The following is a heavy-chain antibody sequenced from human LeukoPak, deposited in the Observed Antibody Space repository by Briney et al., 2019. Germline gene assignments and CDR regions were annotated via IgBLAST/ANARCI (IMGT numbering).Heavy chain of an antibody. CDR2: ISGSGGST. Sequence: GGSLRLSCAASGFTFSSYAMSWVRQGPGKGLEWVSAISGSGGSTYYADSVKGRFTISRDNSKNTLYLQMNSLRAEDTAVYYCAKTRNGYTTEYLQHWGQGTLVTVSS. V-gene: IGHV3-23*01. CDR3: AKTRNGYTTEYLQH. D-gene: IGHD5-12*01. CDR1: GFTFSSYA. J-gene: IGHJ1*01.